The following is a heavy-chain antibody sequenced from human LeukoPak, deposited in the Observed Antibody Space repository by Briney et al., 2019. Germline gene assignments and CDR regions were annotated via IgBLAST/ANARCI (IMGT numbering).Heavy chain of an antibody. CDR1: GYTFTGYY. Sequence: ASVKVSCKASGYTFTGYYLHWVRQAPGQGLEWMGWINPNSGGTSYAQEFQGRVTMTRDTSISTAYMELSRLRSDDTAVYYCAGCSGGSCYSDAFDIWGQGTMVTVSS. J-gene: IGHJ3*02. V-gene: IGHV1-2*02. D-gene: IGHD2-15*01. CDR3: AGCSGGSCYSDAFDI. CDR2: INPNSGGT.